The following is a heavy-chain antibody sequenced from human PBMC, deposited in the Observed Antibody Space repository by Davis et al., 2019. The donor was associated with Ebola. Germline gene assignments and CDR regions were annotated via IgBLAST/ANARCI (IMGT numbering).Heavy chain of an antibody. CDR3: AGADTLYYGLDV. Sequence: GESLKISCAASGFTFNNYTMSWVRQAPGKGLEWVSDISGNGGSTYYADSVKGRFTISRDNSKNTLYLQMNSLRAEDTAVYYCAGADTLYYGLDVWGKGTTVTVSS. D-gene: IGHD5-18*01. CDR2: ISGNGGST. J-gene: IGHJ6*04. V-gene: IGHV3-23*01. CDR1: GFTFNNYT.